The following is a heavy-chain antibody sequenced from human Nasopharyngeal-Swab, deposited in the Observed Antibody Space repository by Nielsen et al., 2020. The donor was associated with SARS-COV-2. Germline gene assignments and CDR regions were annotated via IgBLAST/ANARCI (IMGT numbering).Heavy chain of an antibody. D-gene: IGHD6-6*01. CDR3: ARERGGRAARLRNNWFDP. Sequence: SETLSLTCTVSGGSISSSSYYWGWIRQPPGKGLEWIGSIYYSGSTYYNPSLKSRVTVSVDTSKNQFSLKLSSVTAADTAVYYCARERGGRAARLRNNWFDPWGQGTLVTVSS. CDR1: GGSISSSSYY. J-gene: IGHJ5*02. CDR2: IYYSGST. V-gene: IGHV4-39*02.